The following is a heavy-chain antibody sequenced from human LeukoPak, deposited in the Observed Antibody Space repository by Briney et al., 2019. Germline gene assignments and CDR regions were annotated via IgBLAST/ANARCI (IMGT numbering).Heavy chain of an antibody. CDR1: GGSIINYY. CDR3: ARFKGADSSAQGYAFDI. V-gene: IGHV4-59*08. CDR2: IFDNGGT. D-gene: IGHD3-22*01. J-gene: IGHJ3*02. Sequence: SETLSLTCTVSGGSIINYYWTWIRQPAGKGLEWIGYIFDNGGTNYNPSLKSRVTISLDTSKNQFSLKLSSVTAADTAVYYCARFKGADSSAQGYAFDIWGQGTMVTVSS.